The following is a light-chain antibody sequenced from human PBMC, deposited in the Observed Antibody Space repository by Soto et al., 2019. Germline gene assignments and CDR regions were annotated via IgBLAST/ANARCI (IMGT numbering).Light chain of an antibody. CDR3: QQRSNWPLT. CDR1: QSVSIN. CDR2: GAS. J-gene: IGKJ4*01. Sequence: EVVLTQSPATLSVSPGERATLSCRASQSVSINLAWYQQKPGQAPRLLVYGASSRATGIPDRISGSGSGTDFTLTISSLEPEDFAVYYCQQRSNWPLTFGGGTKVDIK. V-gene: IGKV3D-20*02.